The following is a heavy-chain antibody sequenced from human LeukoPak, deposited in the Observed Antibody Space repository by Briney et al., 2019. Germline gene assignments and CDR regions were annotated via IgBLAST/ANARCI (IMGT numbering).Heavy chain of an antibody. J-gene: IGHJ4*01. D-gene: IGHD5-18*01. Sequence: GGSLRLSCAASGFTFSSYAMHWVRQAPGKGLEYVSAISSNGGSTYYANSVKGRFTISRDNSKNTLYLQMNSLRAEDTAVYYCAKAGQLWLPYYFDYWGQGTLVTVSS. CDR3: AKAGQLWLPYYFDY. CDR2: ISSNGGST. CDR1: GFTFSSYA. V-gene: IGHV3-64*01.